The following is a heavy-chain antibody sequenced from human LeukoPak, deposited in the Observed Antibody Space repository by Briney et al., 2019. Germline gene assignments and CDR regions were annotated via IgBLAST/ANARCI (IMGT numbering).Heavy chain of an antibody. CDR1: GFTVSRNY. CDR3: VRDDPAFYDFWSAHRSPSVRDY. Sequence: GGSLRLSCAASGFTVSRNYMSWVRQAPGKGLEWVSVIYSGGNTYYADSVKGRFTISRDNSKNTLYLHMNSLRAEDTAVYFCVRDDPAFYDFWSAHRSPSVRDYWGQGTLVTVSS. V-gene: IGHV3-66*01. J-gene: IGHJ4*02. D-gene: IGHD3-3*01. CDR2: IYSGGNT.